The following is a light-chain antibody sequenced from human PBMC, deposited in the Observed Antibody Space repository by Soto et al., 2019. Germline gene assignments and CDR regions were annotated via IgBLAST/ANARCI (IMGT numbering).Light chain of an antibody. J-gene: IGLJ2*01. CDR3: SSYTTLKTVV. Sequence: QSALTQPASVSGSPGQSITISCTGTSSDIGIYKYVCWFQHHLRTAHKLIIFEVSNRPSVISDGFAGFKSANTAYLTICGVPPEDEADYHCSSYTTLKTVVFGGGTKLTVL. CDR1: SSDIGIYKY. V-gene: IGLV2-14*01. CDR2: EVS.